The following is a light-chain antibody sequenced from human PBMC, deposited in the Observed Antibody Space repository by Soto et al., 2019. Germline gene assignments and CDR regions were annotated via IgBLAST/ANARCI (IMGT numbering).Light chain of an antibody. CDR2: YDS. J-gene: IGLJ2*01. Sequence: SYELTQPPSVSVAPGKTARITCGGNNIGSKSVHWYQQKPGQAPVLVIYYDSDQPSGIPERFSGSNSGNTATLTISRVEAGDEADYYCQVWDSSSDHGHVVFGGGTKLTVL. V-gene: IGLV3-21*04. CDR3: QVWDSSSDHGHVV. CDR1: NIGSKS.